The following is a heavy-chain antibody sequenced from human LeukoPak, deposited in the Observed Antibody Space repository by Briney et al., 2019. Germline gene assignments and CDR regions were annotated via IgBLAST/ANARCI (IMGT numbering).Heavy chain of an antibody. V-gene: IGHV1-18*01. J-gene: IGHJ4*02. Sequence: ASVKVSCKASGYTSTSYGISWVRQAPGQGLEWMGWISAYNSNTNYAQNLQGRVTMTTDTSTSTVYLDLRSLRSDDTAVYYCARAAGGGYFDFWGQGTLVTVSS. CDR2: ISAYNSNT. D-gene: IGHD6-13*01. CDR1: GYTSTSYG. CDR3: ARAAGGGYFDF.